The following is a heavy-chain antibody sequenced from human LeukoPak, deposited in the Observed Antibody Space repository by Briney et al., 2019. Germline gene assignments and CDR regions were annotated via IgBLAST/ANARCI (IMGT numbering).Heavy chain of an antibody. Sequence: SETLSLTCTVSGGSISSSTYYWGWIRQPPGKGLEWIGSITYSGSTYYNPSLKSRVTISADTSKNQFSLKLISVTAADTAVYYCARDLDYYDSTWFDPWGQGTLVTVSS. J-gene: IGHJ5*02. V-gene: IGHV4-39*07. CDR2: ITYSGST. CDR3: ARDLDYYDSTWFDP. CDR1: GGSISSSTYY. D-gene: IGHD3-22*01.